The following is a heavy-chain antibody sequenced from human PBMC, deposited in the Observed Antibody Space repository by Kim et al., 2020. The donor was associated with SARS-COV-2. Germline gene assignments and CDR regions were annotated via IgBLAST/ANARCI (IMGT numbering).Heavy chain of an antibody. CDR1: GFGFHHSA. Sequence: GGSLRLSCAASGFGFHHSAMSWVRQAPGKGLEWVSGIFGSGFGTYYADSVKGRFSISRDNSKNILSLQMSDLRVEDTAVYYCVKHLHVTSVTFYWYFELWGRGTLVAVSS. V-gene: IGHV3-23*05. J-gene: IGHJ2*01. CDR3: VKHLHVTSVTFYWYFEL. CDR2: IFGSGFGT. D-gene: IGHD2-21*02.